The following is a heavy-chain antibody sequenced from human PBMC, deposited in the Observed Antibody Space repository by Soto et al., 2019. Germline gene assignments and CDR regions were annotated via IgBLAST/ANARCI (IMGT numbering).Heavy chain of an antibody. V-gene: IGHV4-39*01. J-gene: IGHJ4*02. CDR3: ARISFGEFPYFDY. CDR1: GGSISSSSYY. D-gene: IGHD3-10*01. Sequence: PSETLSLTCTVSGGSISSSSYYWGWIRQPPGKGLEWIGSIYYSGSTYYNPSLKSRVTISVDTSKNQFSLKLSSVTAADTAVYYCARISFGEFPYFDYWAQGTLVTVSS. CDR2: IYYSGST.